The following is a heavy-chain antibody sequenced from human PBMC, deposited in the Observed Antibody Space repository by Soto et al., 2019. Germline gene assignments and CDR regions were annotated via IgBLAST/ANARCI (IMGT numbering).Heavy chain of an antibody. CDR1: GLTFSSYW. V-gene: IGHV3-7*03. J-gene: IGHJ2*01. Sequence: EVQLVESGGVLVQPVGSLRLSCAASGLTFSSYWMTWVRQAPGKGLEWVANIKQDGSKKYYVDSVKGRFNISRDNAKNSLYLQMNSLRAEDTDVYYCAQRVWYFDLWGRGTLVTVSS. CDR3: AQRVWYFDL. CDR2: IKQDGSKK.